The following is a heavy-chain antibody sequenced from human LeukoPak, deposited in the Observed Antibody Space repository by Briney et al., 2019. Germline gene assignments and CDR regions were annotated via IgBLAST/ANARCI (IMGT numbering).Heavy chain of an antibody. Sequence: SETLSLTCTVSGDSTSNYYWSWIRQPPGKGLEWIGYIYYNGSTNYNPSLKSRVTISVDTSKNQLSLKLSSVTAADTAVYYCARRCCSSTNCYRRNDILFDYWGQGTLVTVSS. D-gene: IGHD2-2*02. CDR2: IYYNGST. V-gene: IGHV4-59*01. CDR3: ARRCCSSTNCYRRNDILFDY. J-gene: IGHJ4*02. CDR1: GDSTSNYY.